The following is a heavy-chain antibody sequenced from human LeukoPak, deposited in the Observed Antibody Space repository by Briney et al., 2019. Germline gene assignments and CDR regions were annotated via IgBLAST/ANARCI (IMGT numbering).Heavy chain of an antibody. CDR2: ISGSGGGT. CDR1: GVTFSSYV. V-gene: IGHV3-23*01. Sequence: GGSLRLSCEASGVTFSSYVMSWVRQAPGKGPEWVSGISGSGGGTYYADFVKGRFAISRDNPKNTLYLQMNSLRAEDSAVYYCVQEGPRGLAFDVWGQGTKVTVSS. CDR3: VQEGPRGLAFDV. J-gene: IGHJ3*01.